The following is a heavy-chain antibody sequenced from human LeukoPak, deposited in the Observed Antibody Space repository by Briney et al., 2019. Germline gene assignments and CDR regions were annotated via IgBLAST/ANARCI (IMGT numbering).Heavy chain of an antibody. J-gene: IGHJ6*02. CDR2: IYSGGTT. V-gene: IGHV3-53*01. D-gene: IGHD3-3*01. Sequence: GGALRLSCVASGFTVSSNHMNWVRRAPGKGPTWVSIIYSGGTTYYADSVKGRFTISRDNSKNTLYLQMNSLRAEDTAVYYCARNSIFGVVPPHGAGYGMDVWGQGTTVTVSS. CDR3: ARNSIFGVVPPHGAGYGMDV. CDR1: GFTVSSNH.